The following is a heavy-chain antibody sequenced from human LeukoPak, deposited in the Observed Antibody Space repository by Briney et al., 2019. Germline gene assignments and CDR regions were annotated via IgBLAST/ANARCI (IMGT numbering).Heavy chain of an antibody. CDR2: INHSGST. D-gene: IGHD3-22*01. CDR1: GGSFSGYY. Sequence: SETLSLTCAVYGGSFSGYYWSWIRQPPGKGLEWIGEINHSGSTNYNPSLKSRVTISVDTSKNQFSLKLSSVTAADTAAYYCARGSTYYYDSSGYYYYSPYDYWGQGTLVTVSS. V-gene: IGHV4-34*01. CDR3: ARGSTYYYDSSGYYYYSPYDY. J-gene: IGHJ4*02.